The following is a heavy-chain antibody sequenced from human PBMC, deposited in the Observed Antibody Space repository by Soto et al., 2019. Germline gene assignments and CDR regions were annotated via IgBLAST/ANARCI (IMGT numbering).Heavy chain of an antibody. CDR2: IYYRGNA. CDR1: DDSINSDKYY. J-gene: IGHJ6*03. Sequence: SETLSLTCSVSDDSINSDKYYWGWIRQPPGKGLEWIGSIYYRGNAYYNPSLQTRVTISLDKSKSQFSLKLNSVTAADSAVYYCARAPYAPDDYGDYDNYYYMDVWGKGTTVTVSS. D-gene: IGHD4-17*01. V-gene: IGHV4-39*01. CDR3: ARAPYAPDDYGDYDNYYYMDV.